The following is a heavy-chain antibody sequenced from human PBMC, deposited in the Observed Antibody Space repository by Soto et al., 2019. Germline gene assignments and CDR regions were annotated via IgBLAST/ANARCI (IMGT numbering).Heavy chain of an antibody. CDR2: IFSNDEK. CDR1: GFSLSNARMG. J-gene: IGHJ4*02. CDR3: ARIRGGRYCSGGSCYSEFDY. D-gene: IGHD2-15*01. Sequence: QVTLKESGPVLVKPTETLTLTCTVSGFSLSNARMGVSWIRQPPGKALEWLAHIFSNDEKSYSTSLKSRLTISKDTTKSQVVITMTNMDPVDTATYYCARIRGGRYCSGGSCYSEFDYWGQGTLVTVSS. V-gene: IGHV2-26*01.